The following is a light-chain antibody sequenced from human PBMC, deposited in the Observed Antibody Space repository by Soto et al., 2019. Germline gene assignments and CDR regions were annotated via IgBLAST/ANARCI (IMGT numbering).Light chain of an antibody. CDR3: QQYGSSPPYT. CDR1: QSVSNNY. CDR2: GSS. Sequence: EVVLTQSPGTLSLSPGERDTLSCRARQSVSNNYFAWYQQKPGQAPRLLIFGSSDRATGIPDRFSGSGSGTDFTLTISRLEPEDFAVYYCQQYGSSPPYTVGQGTKLEIK. J-gene: IGKJ2*01. V-gene: IGKV3-20*01.